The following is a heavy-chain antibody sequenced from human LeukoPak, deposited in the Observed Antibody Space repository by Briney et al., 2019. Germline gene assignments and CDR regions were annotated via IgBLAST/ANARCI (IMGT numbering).Heavy chain of an antibody. CDR1: GGSISSGGYY. D-gene: IGHD3-22*01. J-gene: IGHJ4*02. CDR2: IYYSGST. Sequence: SETLSLTCTVSGGSISSGGYYWSWIRQHPGKGLEWIGYIYYSGSTHYNPSLKSRVTISVDTSKNQFSLKLSSVTAADTAVYYCARDYYDSSGYYYFDYWGQGTLVTVSS. CDR3: ARDYYDSSGYYYFDY. V-gene: IGHV4-31*03.